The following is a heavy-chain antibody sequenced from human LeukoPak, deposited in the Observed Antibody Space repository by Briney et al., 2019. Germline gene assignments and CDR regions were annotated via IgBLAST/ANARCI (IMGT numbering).Heavy chain of an antibody. Sequence: PGGSLRLSCAASGFTFSSYWMSWVRQAPGKGLEWVSSISSSSSYIYYADSVKGRFTISRDNAKNSLYLQMNSLRAEDTAVYYCASIAARVKADYWGQGTLVTVSS. V-gene: IGHV3-21*01. CDR2: ISSSSSYI. J-gene: IGHJ4*02. CDR3: ASIAARVKADY. CDR1: GFTFSSYW. D-gene: IGHD6-6*01.